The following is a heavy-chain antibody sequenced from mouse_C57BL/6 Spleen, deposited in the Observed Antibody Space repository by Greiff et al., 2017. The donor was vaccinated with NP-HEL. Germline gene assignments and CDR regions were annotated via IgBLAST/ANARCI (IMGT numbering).Heavy chain of an antibody. Sequence: VQLQQSGPELVKPGASVKISCKASGYTFTDYYMNWVKQSHGKSLEWIGDINPNNGGTSYNQKFKGKATLTVDKSSSTAYMELRSLTSEDAADYYCARGGYGRGFAYWGQGTLVTVSA. CDR2: INPNNGGT. J-gene: IGHJ3*01. D-gene: IGHD1-1*01. CDR1: GYTFTDYY. CDR3: ARGGYGRGFAY. V-gene: IGHV1-26*01.